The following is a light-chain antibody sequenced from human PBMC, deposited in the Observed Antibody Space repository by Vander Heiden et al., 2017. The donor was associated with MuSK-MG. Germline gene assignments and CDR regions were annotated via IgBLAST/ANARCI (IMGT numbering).Light chain of an antibody. J-gene: IGLJ2*01. V-gene: IGLV2-8*01. CDR2: EVS. CDR3: SSYAGSNNYVV. Sequence: SALTQPPSASASPGQSVTISCTGTSSDVGGYNYVSWYQQHPGKAPKLMIYEVSKRPSGVPDRFSGSKSGNTASLTVSGLQAEDEADYYCSSYAGSNNYVVFGGGTKLTVL. CDR1: SSDVGGYNY.